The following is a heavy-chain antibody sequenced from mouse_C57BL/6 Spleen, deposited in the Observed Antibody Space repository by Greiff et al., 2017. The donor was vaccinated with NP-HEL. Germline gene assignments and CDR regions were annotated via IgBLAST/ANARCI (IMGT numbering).Heavy chain of an antibody. V-gene: IGHV1-64*01. CDR2: IHPNSGST. CDR3: ARGRDGYHFDY. Sequence: QVQLKQPGAELVKPGASVKLSCKASGYTFTSYWMHWVKQRPGQGLEWIGMIHPNSGSTNYNEKFKSKATLTVDKSSSTAYMQLSSLTSEDSAVYYCARGRDGYHFDYWGQGTTLTVSS. CDR1: GYTFTSYW. J-gene: IGHJ2*01. D-gene: IGHD2-3*01.